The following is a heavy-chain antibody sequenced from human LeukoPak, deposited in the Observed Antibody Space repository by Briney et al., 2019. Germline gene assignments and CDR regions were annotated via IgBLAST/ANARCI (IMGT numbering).Heavy chain of an antibody. CDR3: ARGRYSSGWFAHWFDP. D-gene: IGHD6-19*01. CDR1: DGSFSGYY. CDR2: INHSGST. V-gene: IGHV4-34*01. J-gene: IGHJ5*02. Sequence: SETLSLTCTVYDGSFSGYYWSWIRQPPGKGLEWIGEINHSGSTNYNPSLKSRVIISADTSKNEFSLKLSSVTAADTAVYYCARGRYSSGWFAHWFDPWGQGTLVTVSS.